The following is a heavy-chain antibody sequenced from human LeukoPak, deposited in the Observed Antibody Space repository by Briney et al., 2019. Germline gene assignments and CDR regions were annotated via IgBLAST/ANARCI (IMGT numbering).Heavy chain of an antibody. Sequence: PGGSLRLSCAPSGFKFDTYAMHWVRQAPGKELEWVALISYDGGNIYYGDSVRGRLTISRDNDNNMLYLQMNSLRPEDTAVYYCARDPPFGNGWSQNFFDYWGQGTLVIVSS. D-gene: IGHD6-19*01. V-gene: IGHV3-30*04. CDR3: ARDPPFGNGWSQNFFDY. CDR1: GFKFDTYA. CDR2: ISYDGGNI. J-gene: IGHJ4*02.